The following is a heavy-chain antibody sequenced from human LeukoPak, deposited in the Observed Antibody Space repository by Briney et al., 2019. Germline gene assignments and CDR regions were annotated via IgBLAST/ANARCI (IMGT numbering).Heavy chain of an antibody. CDR2: IYYSGST. CDR1: GGSINSDDYY. J-gene: IGHJ5*02. D-gene: IGHD4-11*01. Sequence: SETLSLTCTVSGGSINSDDYYWGWIRQPPGKGLEWIGSIYYSGSTYYNPSLKIRVTMSVDTSNNLFSLMLNSVTAADTAVYYCARHSYRNYLGWFDPWGRGTLVTVSS. CDR3: ARHSYRNYLGWFDP. V-gene: IGHV4-39*01.